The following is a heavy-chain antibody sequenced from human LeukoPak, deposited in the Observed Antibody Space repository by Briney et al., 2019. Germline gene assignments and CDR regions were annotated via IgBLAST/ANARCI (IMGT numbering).Heavy chain of an antibody. D-gene: IGHD3-10*01. CDR1: GGSISSYY. CDR3: ARDRSYYDSRSHQGFDH. V-gene: IGHV4-59*01. Sequence: PSETLSLTCTVSGGSISSYYWSWIRQPPGKGLEWIGYIYYSGSTNYNPSLKSRVTISVDTSKNQFSLKLSSVTAADTAVYYCARDRSYYDSRSHQGFDHWGPGTLVTVSS. CDR2: IYYSGST. J-gene: IGHJ4*02.